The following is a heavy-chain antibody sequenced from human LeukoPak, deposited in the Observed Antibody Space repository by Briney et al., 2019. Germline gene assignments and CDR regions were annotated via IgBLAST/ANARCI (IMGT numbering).Heavy chain of an antibody. CDR3: ARDQGDNSYGYYAIWYAFDV. Sequence: GRSLRLSCAASGFTFSSYEMNWVRQAPGKGLEWVSYISSRGTTIYYVDSVKGRFTISRDNAKNSLYLQMNSLRAEDTAVYYCARDQGDNSYGYYAIWYAFDVWGQGTMVTVSS. CDR1: GFTFSSYE. J-gene: IGHJ3*01. D-gene: IGHD5-18*01. CDR2: ISSRGTTI. V-gene: IGHV3-48*03.